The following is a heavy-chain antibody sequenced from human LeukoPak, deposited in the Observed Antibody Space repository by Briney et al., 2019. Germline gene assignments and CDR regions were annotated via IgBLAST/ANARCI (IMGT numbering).Heavy chain of an antibody. J-gene: IGHJ3*02. CDR2: IVVGSGST. CDR3: AATVGVVVVDAFDI. D-gene: IGHD3-22*01. CDR1: GFTFTSSA. Sequence: GASVTVSCKASGFTFTSSAMQWVRQARGQRLEWRGWIVVGSGSTNYAQKFQERVTITRDMSTSTAYMELSSLRSEDTAVYYCAATVGVVVVDAFDIWGQGTMVTVSS. V-gene: IGHV1-58*02.